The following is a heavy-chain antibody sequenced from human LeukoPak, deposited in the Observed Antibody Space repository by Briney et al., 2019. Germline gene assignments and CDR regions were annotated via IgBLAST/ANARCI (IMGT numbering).Heavy chain of an antibody. Sequence: SETLSLTCTVCACSISSGDYYWRWIRQPPGRGLEGIGYIYYSGSTYYNPSLKSRRTISVDTSKNQFSLKLSSVTAADTAVYYCARELIAAATNWFDPWGQGTLVTVSS. J-gene: IGHJ5*02. CDR2: IYYSGST. CDR1: ACSISSGDYY. V-gene: IGHV4-30-4*08. CDR3: ARELIAAATNWFDP. D-gene: IGHD6-13*01.